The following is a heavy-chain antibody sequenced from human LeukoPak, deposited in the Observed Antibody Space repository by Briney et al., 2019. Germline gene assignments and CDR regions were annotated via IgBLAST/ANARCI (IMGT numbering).Heavy chain of an antibody. CDR1: GYTFTGYY. V-gene: IGHV1-18*04. J-gene: IGHJ5*02. Sequence: ASVKVSCKASGYTFTGYYMHWVRQAPGQGLEWMGWISGYNAYTHYAQKLQGRVTMTTDTSTSTAYMELRSLRSDDTAVYYCARAGGRSWFDPWGQGTLVTVSS. CDR2: ISGYNAYT. CDR3: ARAGGRSWFDP.